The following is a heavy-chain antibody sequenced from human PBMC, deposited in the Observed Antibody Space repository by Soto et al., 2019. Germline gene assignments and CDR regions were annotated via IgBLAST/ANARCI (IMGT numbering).Heavy chain of an antibody. Sequence: PWGSLRLSCAASGFTVSSNYMSWVRQAPGKGLEWVSVIYSGGSTYYADSVKGRFTISRHNSKNTLYLQMSSLRAEDTAVYYCARGMVTAIPSFDYWGQGTLVTVS. CDR2: IYSGGST. CDR1: GFTVSSNY. J-gene: IGHJ4*02. D-gene: IGHD2-21*02. CDR3: ARGMVTAIPSFDY. V-gene: IGHV3-53*04.